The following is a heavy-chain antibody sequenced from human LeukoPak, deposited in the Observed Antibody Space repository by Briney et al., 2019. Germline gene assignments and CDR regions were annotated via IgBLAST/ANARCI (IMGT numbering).Heavy chain of an antibody. CDR1: GGTFSSYA. Sequence: SVKVSCKASGGTFSSYAISWVRQAPGQGLEWMGRIIPILGIANYAQKFQGRVTITADKSTSTAYMELSSLRSEDTAVYYCARDNGLAVALPNYFDYWGQGTLVTVSS. CDR2: IIPILGIA. D-gene: IGHD6-19*01. V-gene: IGHV1-69*04. CDR3: ARDNGLAVALPNYFDY. J-gene: IGHJ4*02.